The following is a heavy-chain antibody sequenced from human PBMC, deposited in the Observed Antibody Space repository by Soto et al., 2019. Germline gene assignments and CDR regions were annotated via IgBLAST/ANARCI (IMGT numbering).Heavy chain of an antibody. V-gene: IGHV4-4*07. CDR3: ARTLSGFTYGSRQFYFDY. Sequence: ETLSLTCTVSGDPITSYFWTWLRQPAGKGLEWIGHVFPGGPTSHNSSLKSRVSMSVDTSKNQFSLTLTSVTAADTAVYYCARTLSGFTYGSRQFYFDYWGQGTLVTVSS. J-gene: IGHJ4*02. CDR2: VFPGGPT. D-gene: IGHD3-10*01. CDR1: GDPITSYF.